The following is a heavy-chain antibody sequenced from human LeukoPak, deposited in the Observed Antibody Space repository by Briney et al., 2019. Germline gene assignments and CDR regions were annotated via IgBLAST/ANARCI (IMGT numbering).Heavy chain of an antibody. CDR2: INPSGGST. Sequence: ASVKVSCKASGYTFTSHYMHWVRQAPGQGLEWMGIINPSGGSTSYAQKFRGRVTMTRDTSTDTVYMELSSLRSEDTAVYYCARAPLYYYGSGWAGNWFDPWGQGTLVTVSS. D-gene: IGHD3-10*01. V-gene: IGHV1-46*01. J-gene: IGHJ5*02. CDR3: ARAPLYYYGSGWAGNWFDP. CDR1: GYTFTSHY.